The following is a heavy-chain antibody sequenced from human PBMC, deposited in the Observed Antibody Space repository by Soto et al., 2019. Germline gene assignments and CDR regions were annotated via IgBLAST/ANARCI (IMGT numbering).Heavy chain of an antibody. Sequence: VGSLRLSCAASGFTFSNYAMSWVRQAPGKGLEWVSAISGSGASTYYADSVKGRFTISRDNSKNTLYLQMNSLRAEDTAVYYCAKDAELRLGELSFRYYFDYWGQGTLVTVSS. CDR3: AKDAELRLGELSFRYYFDY. D-gene: IGHD3-16*02. V-gene: IGHV3-23*01. J-gene: IGHJ4*02. CDR2: ISGSGAST. CDR1: GFTFSNYA.